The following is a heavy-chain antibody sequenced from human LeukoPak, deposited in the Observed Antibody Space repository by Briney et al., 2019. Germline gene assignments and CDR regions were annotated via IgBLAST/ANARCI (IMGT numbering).Heavy chain of an antibody. Sequence: PGGSLRLSCAASGFTFDDYAMSWVRQAPGKGLEWVSAISESGGGIYYADSVKGRFTISRDNSKNTLYLQMNNLRAEDTAVYYCAKDLAVAGDYWGQGTLVTASS. CDR1: GFTFDDYA. CDR2: ISESGGGI. J-gene: IGHJ4*02. V-gene: IGHV3-23*01. CDR3: AKDLAVAGDY. D-gene: IGHD6-19*01.